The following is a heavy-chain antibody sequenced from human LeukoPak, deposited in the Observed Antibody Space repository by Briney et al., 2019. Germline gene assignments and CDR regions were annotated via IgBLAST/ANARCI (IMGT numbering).Heavy chain of an antibody. Sequence: GGSLGLSCAASGFTFDDYAMHWVRQAPGKGLEWVSGISWNSGSIGYADSVKGRFTISRDNAKNSLYLQMNSLRAEDTALYYCAKGIDYGDYAPFDYWGQGTLVTVSS. CDR2: ISWNSGSI. D-gene: IGHD4-17*01. CDR3: AKGIDYGDYAPFDY. J-gene: IGHJ4*02. CDR1: GFTFDDYA. V-gene: IGHV3-9*01.